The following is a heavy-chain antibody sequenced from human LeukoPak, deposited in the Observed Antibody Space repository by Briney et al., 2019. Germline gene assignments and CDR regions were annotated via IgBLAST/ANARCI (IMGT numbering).Heavy chain of an antibody. Sequence: SETLSLTCTVSGGSISTSNYYWGWIRQSPGKGLEWIGEINHSGSTHYNPSLKSRVTISVDTSQKQFSLRLTSVTAADTAVYYCAREGTLYSSSSFAYWGQGTLVTVSS. CDR1: GGSISTSNYY. D-gene: IGHD6-6*01. V-gene: IGHV4-39*07. J-gene: IGHJ4*02. CDR3: AREGTLYSSSSFAY. CDR2: INHSGST.